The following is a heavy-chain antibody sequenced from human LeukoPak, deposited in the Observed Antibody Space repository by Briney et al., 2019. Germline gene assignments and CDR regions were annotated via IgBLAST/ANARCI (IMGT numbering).Heavy chain of an antibody. CDR1: GFTFSGYS. Sequence: GGSPRLSCAASGFTFSGYSMNWVRQAPGKGLEWVSSISSSSTYIYYADSVKGRFTISRDNAKNSLYLQMSSLRAEDTAVYYCARGGGYSYGYSHFDSWGQGTLVTVSS. CDR3: ARGGGYSYGYSHFDS. J-gene: IGHJ4*02. V-gene: IGHV3-21*01. CDR2: ISSSSTYI. D-gene: IGHD5-18*01.